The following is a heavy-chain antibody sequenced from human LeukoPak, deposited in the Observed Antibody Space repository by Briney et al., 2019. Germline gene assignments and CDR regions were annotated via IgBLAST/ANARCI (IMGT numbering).Heavy chain of an antibody. CDR3: ARSYSSSWYSYFDY. Sequence: SVKVSCKASGGTFSSYAISWVRQAPGQGREWMGGIIPIFGTANYAQKFQGRVTITADESTSTAYMELSSLRSEDTAVYYCARSYSSSWYSYFDYWGQGNLVTVSS. J-gene: IGHJ4*02. CDR2: IIPIFGTA. D-gene: IGHD6-13*01. V-gene: IGHV1-69*13. CDR1: GGTFSSYA.